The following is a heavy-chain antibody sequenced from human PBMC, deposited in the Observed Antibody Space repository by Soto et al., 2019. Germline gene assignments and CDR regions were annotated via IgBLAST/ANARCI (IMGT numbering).Heavy chain of an antibody. CDR3: ARASGSYYYGMDV. CDR2: IYHSGST. J-gene: IGHJ6*02. CDR1: GGSISSSNW. D-gene: IGHD1-26*01. V-gene: IGHV4-4*02. Sequence: QVQLQESGPGLVKPSGTLSLTCAVSGGSISSSNWWSWVRQPPGKGLEWIGEIYHSGSTNYNPSRRSRAPXSXDXXKNQFSLKLSSVTAADTAVYYCARASGSYYYGMDVWGQGTTVTVSS.